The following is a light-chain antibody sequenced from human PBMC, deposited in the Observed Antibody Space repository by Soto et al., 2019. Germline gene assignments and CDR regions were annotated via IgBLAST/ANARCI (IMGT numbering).Light chain of an antibody. CDR3: QLYGVSPKT. CDR1: QTVSNSY. Sequence: EIVLTQSPGTLSLSPGERVTLSCRASQTVSNSYLAWYQQKRGQAPRLLIFDASTRATGIPDRFSGSGSGTDFTLTISRLEPEDFAVYYCQLYGVSPKTFGQGTNVEAK. CDR2: DAS. V-gene: IGKV3-20*01. J-gene: IGKJ1*01.